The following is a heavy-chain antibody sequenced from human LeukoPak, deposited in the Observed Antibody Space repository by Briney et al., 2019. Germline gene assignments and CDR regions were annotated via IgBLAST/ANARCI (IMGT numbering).Heavy chain of an antibody. V-gene: IGHV4-59*01. J-gene: IGHJ5*02. CDR2: IHYSGST. Sequence: SETLSLTCTVSGGSISSYYWSWIRQPPGKGLEWIGYIHYSGSTNYNPSLKSRVTISVDTSKNQFSLKLSSVTAADTAVYYCARDGYYYDSSGYYPWGQGTLVTVSS. CDR1: GGSISSYY. D-gene: IGHD3-22*01. CDR3: ARDGYYYDSSGYYP.